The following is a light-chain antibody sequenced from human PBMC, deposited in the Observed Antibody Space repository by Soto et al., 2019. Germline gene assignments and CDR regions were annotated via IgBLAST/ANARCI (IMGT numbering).Light chain of an antibody. V-gene: IGLV2-14*01. CDR1: SSDVGGSNR. Sequence: QSALTQPASVTGSPGQSITISCTGTSSDVGGSNRVSWYRHYPGTAPKLIIYEVGNRPSGISDRFSASKSGNTASLIISGLQPEDEADYYCRSHTIANSAVVGGGTKVTV. CDR3: RSHTIANSAV. J-gene: IGLJ3*02. CDR2: EVG.